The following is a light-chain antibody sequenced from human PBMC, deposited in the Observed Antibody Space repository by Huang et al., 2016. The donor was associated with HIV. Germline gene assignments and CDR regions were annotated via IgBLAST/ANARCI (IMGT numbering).Light chain of an antibody. CDR3: QQSYSSWWT. CDR1: QSIGNQ. V-gene: IGKV1-39*01. Sequence: DIQMTQSPASLSASVGDTVTITCRASQSIGNQVHWYQQKPGKAPHLLSYKASNWQSGVPSRFSGSGSGTDFTLTIRGLQPEDFAVYYCQQSYSSWWTFGQGTKVEI. CDR2: KAS. J-gene: IGKJ1*01.